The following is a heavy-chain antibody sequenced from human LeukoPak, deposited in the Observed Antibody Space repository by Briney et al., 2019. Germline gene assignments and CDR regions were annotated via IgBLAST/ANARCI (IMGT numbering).Heavy chain of an antibody. D-gene: IGHD3-10*01. CDR1: GGTFTIYA. Sequence: GASVTVSSTASGGTFTIYAISSVRQAPGQGLEWMGRIIPILGIANYAQKFQGRVTITADKSTSTAYMELSSLRSEDTAVYYCAREITMVRGVMGPLGYWGQGTLVTVSS. J-gene: IGHJ4*02. CDR2: IIPILGIA. CDR3: AREITMVRGVMGPLGY. V-gene: IGHV1-69*10.